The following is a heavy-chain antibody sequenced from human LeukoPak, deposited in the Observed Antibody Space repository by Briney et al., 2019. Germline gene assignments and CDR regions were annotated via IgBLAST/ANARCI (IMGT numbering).Heavy chain of an antibody. CDR3: AKPQYDSSWYYFDY. J-gene: IGHJ4*02. V-gene: IGHV3-23*01. CDR2: ISGNGVST. Sequence: GGSLRLSCAASGFTFSTYAMSWVRQAPGKGLEWVSTISGNGVSTYYANPVKGRFTISRDNSKNTLWLQMNSLRAEDTALYYCAKPQYDSSWYYFDYWGQGTLVTVSS. D-gene: IGHD6-13*01. CDR1: GFTFSTYA.